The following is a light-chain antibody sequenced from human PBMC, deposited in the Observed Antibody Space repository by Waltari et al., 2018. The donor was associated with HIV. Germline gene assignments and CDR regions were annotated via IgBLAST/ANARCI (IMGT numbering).Light chain of an antibody. CDR2: EVT. Sequence: QSALTPPASVSGSPGQSITMSCTGATSDVGAYDYVSWYQQHPGKAPKLIIYEVTNRPSGVANRFSGSKSGITASLTISGLQTEDEADYYCSSYTNINTVVFGGGTKLTVL. CDR1: TSDVGAYDY. J-gene: IGLJ2*01. CDR3: SSYTNINTVV. V-gene: IGLV2-14*01.